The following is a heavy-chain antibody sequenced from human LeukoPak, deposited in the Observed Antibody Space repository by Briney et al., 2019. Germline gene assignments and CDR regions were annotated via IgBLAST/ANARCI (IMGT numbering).Heavy chain of an antibody. J-gene: IGHJ3*02. CDR1: GFTFSSYA. CDR2: ISGSGGST. V-gene: IGHV3-23*01. D-gene: IGHD3-10*01. CDR3: AKGTESHIWFGDLYNLHAFDI. Sequence: QPGGSLRLSCAASGFTFSSYAMSWVRQAPGKGLEWVSAISGSGGSTYYADSVKGRFTISRDNSKNTLYLQMNSLRAEDTAVYYCAKGTESHIWFGDLYNLHAFDIWGQGTMVTVSS.